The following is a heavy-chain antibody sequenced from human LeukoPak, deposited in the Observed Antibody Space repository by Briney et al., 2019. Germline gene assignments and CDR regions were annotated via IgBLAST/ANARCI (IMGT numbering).Heavy chain of an antibody. J-gene: IGHJ6*02. Sequence: SETLSLTCTVSGGSISGSYWSWIRQPPGKGLEWIGYIYYSETYYNPSLKSRVTISPDTSKNQFSLKLRFVTAADTAVYYCARTQGWGTVRTGYYYGMDVWGQGTTVTVSS. CDR2: IYYSET. CDR3: ARTQGWGTVRTGYYYGMDV. V-gene: IGHV4-59*08. D-gene: IGHD4-11*01. CDR1: GGSISGSY.